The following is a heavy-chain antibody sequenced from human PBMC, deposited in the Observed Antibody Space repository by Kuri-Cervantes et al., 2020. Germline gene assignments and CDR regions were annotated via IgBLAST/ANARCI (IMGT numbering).Heavy chain of an antibody. V-gene: IGHV3-23*01. CDR3: AKEGTSAWFDS. CDR1: GFTFSIYA. D-gene: IGHD2-2*01. Sequence: GGSLRLSCSASGFTFSIYAMSWVRQAPGKGLEWVSAIFGSGRRTFYADSVKGRFTISRDNSKDTVYLQLNSLRVEDTAVYYCAKEGTSAWFDSWGQGTLVTVSS. J-gene: IGHJ5*01. CDR2: IFGSGRRT.